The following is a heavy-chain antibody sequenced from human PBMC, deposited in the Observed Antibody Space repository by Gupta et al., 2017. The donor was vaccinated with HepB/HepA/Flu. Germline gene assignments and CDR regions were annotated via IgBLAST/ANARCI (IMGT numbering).Heavy chain of an antibody. D-gene: IGHD6-13*01. CDR3: ARVGIYSSSWYLDY. Sequence: QVQLQQWGAGLLKPSETLSLTCAVYGGSFSGYYWSWIRQPPGKGLEWIGEINHSGSTNYNPSLKSRVTISVDTSKNQFSLKLSSVTAADTAVYYCARVGIYSSSWYLDYWGQGTLVTVSS. CDR2: INHSGST. CDR1: GGSFSGYY. J-gene: IGHJ4*02. V-gene: IGHV4-34*01.